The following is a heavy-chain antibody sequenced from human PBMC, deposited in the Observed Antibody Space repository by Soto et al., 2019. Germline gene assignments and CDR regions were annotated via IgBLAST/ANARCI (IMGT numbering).Heavy chain of an antibody. CDR1: GYTFTTYG. J-gene: IGHJ6*02. Sequence: ASVKVSCKASGYTFTTYGISWVRQAPGQGLEWMGWISPYNGTTKYAEKFQGEVTMTTDTATSTAYMDLRSLRSDDTAVYYCARDGERDTGLNFYYYLHGMDAWGQGTRVTVSS. V-gene: IGHV1-18*04. D-gene: IGHD1-1*01. CDR2: ISPYNGTT. CDR3: ARDGERDTGLNFYYYLHGMDA.